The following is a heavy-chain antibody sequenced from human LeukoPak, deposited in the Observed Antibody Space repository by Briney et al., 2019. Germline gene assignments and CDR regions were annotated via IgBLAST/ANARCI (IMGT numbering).Heavy chain of an antibody. CDR3: ARRIGWYSSGWYDY. CDR2: INHSGST. V-gene: IGHV4-34*01. CDR1: GGSFSGYY. D-gene: IGHD6-19*01. J-gene: IGHJ4*02. Sequence: SETLSLTCAVYGGSFSGYYWSWIRQPPGKGLEWIGEINHSGSTNYNPSLKSRVTISVDKSKNQFSLKLSSVTAADTAVYYCARRIGWYSSGWYDYWGQGTLVTVSS.